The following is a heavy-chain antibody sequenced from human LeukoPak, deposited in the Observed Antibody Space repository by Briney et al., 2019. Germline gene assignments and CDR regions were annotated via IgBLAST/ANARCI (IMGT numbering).Heavy chain of an antibody. J-gene: IGHJ4*02. V-gene: IGHV3-30-3*01. CDR2: ISYDGSRK. D-gene: IGHD5-24*01. Sequence: GGSLRLSCAASGFTFSSYSMHWVRQAPGKGLEWVALISYDGSRKYYADSVKGRFTISRDNSKNTLYLQMNSLRAEDTAVYYCAREATTWWGDGYSLRAFDYWGQGTLVTVSS. CDR3: AREATTWWGDGYSLRAFDY. CDR1: GFTFSSYS.